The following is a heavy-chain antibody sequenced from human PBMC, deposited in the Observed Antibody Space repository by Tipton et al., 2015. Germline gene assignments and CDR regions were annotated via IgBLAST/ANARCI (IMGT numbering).Heavy chain of an antibody. D-gene: IGHD2-15*01. CDR2: VSWNGGRK. CDR1: GFTFDDFG. CDR3: ARFGFSGGSFYSDGMGV. Sequence: GSLRLSCAASGFTFDDFGTSWVRQAPGKGMEGVSGVSWNGGRKAYADSVKGRFTISRDNAKKSLYLQMNSLRDEDTAVYYCARFGFSGGSFYSDGMGVWGPAPTVTVS. V-gene: IGHV3-20*04. J-gene: IGHJ6*02.